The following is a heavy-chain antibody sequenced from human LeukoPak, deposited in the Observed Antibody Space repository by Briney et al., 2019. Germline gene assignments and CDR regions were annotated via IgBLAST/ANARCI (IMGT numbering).Heavy chain of an antibody. CDR1: DGSITSFY. CDR2: IYLTGST. V-gene: IGHV4-59*01. Sequence: PSETLSLTCTVSDGSITSFYWSWIRQPPGKGLEWIGNIYLTGSTNYNPSLKSRVTISVDTSKNQFSLKLSSVTAADTAVYYCARDHDSDAFDIWGQGTMVTVSS. CDR3: ARDHDSDAFDI. D-gene: IGHD1-1*01. J-gene: IGHJ3*02.